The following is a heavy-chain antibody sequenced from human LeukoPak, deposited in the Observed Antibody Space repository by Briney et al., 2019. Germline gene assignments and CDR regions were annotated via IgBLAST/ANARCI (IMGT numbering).Heavy chain of an antibody. D-gene: IGHD3-10*01. Sequence: GGSLRLSCTASGFTFSNYWMTWVRQAPGKGLEWVSGISSSGDYTYYADSVKGRFTISRDNSKNTLYLQLNSLRVEDTAVYYCAKEIYAYGSRGFDYWGQGTLVTVSS. CDR2: ISSSGDYT. CDR1: GFTFSNYW. V-gene: IGHV3-23*01. CDR3: AKEIYAYGSRGFDY. J-gene: IGHJ4*02.